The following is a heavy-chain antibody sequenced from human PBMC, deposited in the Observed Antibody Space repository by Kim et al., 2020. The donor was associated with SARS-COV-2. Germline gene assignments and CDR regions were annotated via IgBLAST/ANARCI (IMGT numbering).Heavy chain of an antibody. D-gene: IGHD2-15*01. V-gene: IGHV3-23*01. J-gene: IGHJ2*01. CDR1: GFTFSSYA. CDR2: ISGSGGST. CDR3: AKVPHKCSGGSCYFKRTVDWYFDL. Sequence: GGSLRLSCAASGFTFSSYAMSWVRQAPGKGLEWVSAISGSGGSTYYADSVKGRFTISRDNSKNTLYLQMNSLRAEDTAVYYCAKVPHKCSGGSCYFKRTVDWYFDLWGRGTLVTVSS.